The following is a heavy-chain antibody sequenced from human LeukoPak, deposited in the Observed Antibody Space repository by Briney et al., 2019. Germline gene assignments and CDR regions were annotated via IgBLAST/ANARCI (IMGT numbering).Heavy chain of an antibody. Sequence: GGSLRLSCAASGFTFDDYAMHWVRQAPGKGREWVSGISWNSGSIGYADSVTGRFTISRDNAKNSLYLQMNSLRAEDTAVYYCARDKVATIWEIGGWFDPWGQGTLVTVSS. D-gene: IGHD5-12*01. J-gene: IGHJ5*02. CDR3: ARDKVATIWEIGGWFDP. CDR2: ISWNSGSI. V-gene: IGHV3-9*01. CDR1: GFTFDDYA.